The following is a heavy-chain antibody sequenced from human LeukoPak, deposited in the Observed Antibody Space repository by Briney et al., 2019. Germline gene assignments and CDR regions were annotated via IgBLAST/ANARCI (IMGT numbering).Heavy chain of an antibody. Sequence: ASVKVSCKASGFTFTNSAVQWVRXARGQXXEWIGWIVVGSGNTNYAQKFQERVTITRAMSTSTAYMELSSLRSDDTAVYYCAAGNWYEFDYWGQGTLVTVSS. D-gene: IGHD1-1*01. CDR2: IVVGSGNT. V-gene: IGHV1-58*01. CDR1: GFTFTNSA. CDR3: AAGNWYEFDY. J-gene: IGHJ4*02.